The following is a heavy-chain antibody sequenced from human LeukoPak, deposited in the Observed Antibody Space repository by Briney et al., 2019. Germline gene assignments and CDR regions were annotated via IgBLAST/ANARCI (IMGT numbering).Heavy chain of an antibody. Sequence: SETLSLTCTVSGGSISSYYWSWIRQPPGKGLEWIGYIYYSGSTNYNPSLKSRVTISVDTSKNQFSLKLTSVTAADTAMYYCARAAEYSSGWYLFDYWGQGILVTVSA. CDR2: IYYSGST. V-gene: IGHV4-59*12. J-gene: IGHJ4*02. D-gene: IGHD6-19*01. CDR3: ARAAEYSSGWYLFDY. CDR1: GGSISSYY.